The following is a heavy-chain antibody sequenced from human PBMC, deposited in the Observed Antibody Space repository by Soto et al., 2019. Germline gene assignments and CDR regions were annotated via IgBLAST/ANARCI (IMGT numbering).Heavy chain of an antibody. Sequence: TLSLTCTVSCGSITTGGHFWSWIRQYPGKGLERIGXIYYSXTTHYNQSLKXXVTISIDXXRKQSSLNLRSVTAADTAVYLCARAVSGSNLDSCGPGTLVTVSS. V-gene: IGHV4-31*01. J-gene: IGHJ4*02. CDR3: ARAVSGSNLDS. CDR1: CGSITTGGHF. D-gene: IGHD1-26*01. CDR2: IYYSXTT.